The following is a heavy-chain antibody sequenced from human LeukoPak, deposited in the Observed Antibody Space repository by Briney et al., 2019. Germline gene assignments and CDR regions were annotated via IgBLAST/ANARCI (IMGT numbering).Heavy chain of an antibody. Sequence: GGSLRLSCAASGFTFSDYYLSWVRQAPGKGLGWVSYNSSSSSYTKYADSVKGRFTISRDNSKNTLYLQMNSLRAEDTAVYYCARSGSGSYYNTFDYWGQGTLVTVSS. CDR3: ARSGSGSYYNTFDY. CDR1: GFTFSDYY. J-gene: IGHJ4*02. CDR2: NSSSSSYT. D-gene: IGHD3-10*01. V-gene: IGHV3-11*06.